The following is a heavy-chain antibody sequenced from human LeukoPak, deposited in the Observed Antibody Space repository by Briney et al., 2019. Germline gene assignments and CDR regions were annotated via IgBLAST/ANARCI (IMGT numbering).Heavy chain of an antibody. CDR3: ATFRIAAAGFFDY. CDR2: ISGSGGST. V-gene: IGHV3-23*01. J-gene: IGHJ4*02. Sequence: GGSLRLSCAASGFTFSSYAMSWVRQAPGKGLEWVSAISGSGGSTYYADSVKGRFTISRDNSKNTLYLQMNSLRAGDTAVCYCATFRIAAAGFFDYWGQGTLVTVSS. D-gene: IGHD6-13*01. CDR1: GFTFSSYA.